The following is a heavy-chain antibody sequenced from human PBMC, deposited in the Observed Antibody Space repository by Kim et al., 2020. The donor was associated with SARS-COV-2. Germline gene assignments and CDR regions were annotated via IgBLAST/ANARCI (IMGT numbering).Heavy chain of an antibody. J-gene: IGHJ3*02. V-gene: IGHV3-21*01. CDR2: ISSSSSYI. CDR1: GFTFSSYS. CDR3: ARSARIQLWSSDAFDI. D-gene: IGHD5-18*01. Sequence: GGSLRLSCAASGFTFSSYSMNWVRQAPGKGLEWVSSISSSSSYIYYADSVKGRFTISRDNAKNSLYLQMNSLRAEDTAVYYCARSARIQLWSSDAFDIWGQGTMVTVSS.